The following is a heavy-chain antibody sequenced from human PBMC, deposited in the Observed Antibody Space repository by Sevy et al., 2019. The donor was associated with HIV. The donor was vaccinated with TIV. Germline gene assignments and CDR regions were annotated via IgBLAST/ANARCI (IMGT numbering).Heavy chain of an antibody. CDR2: IRSGSSYI. Sequence: GGSLRLSGAASGFTFSYYNMNWFRQAPGKALEWVSSIRSGSSYIHYAESVKCRFIISRDNAKNSLFLQMNSLGAEDTAVYYCAKDRIYYDSRGHDSWGPGTLVTVSS. V-gene: IGHV3-21*01. CDR1: GFTFSYYN. D-gene: IGHD3-22*01. CDR3: AKDRIYYDSRGHDS. J-gene: IGHJ5*01.